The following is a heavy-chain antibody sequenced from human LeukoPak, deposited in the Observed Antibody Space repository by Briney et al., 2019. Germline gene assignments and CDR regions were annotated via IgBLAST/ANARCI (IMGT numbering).Heavy chain of an antibody. V-gene: IGHV3-23*01. D-gene: IGHD3-10*01. CDR1: GGTFSSYA. CDR2: ISGSGGST. CDR3: AKETASDFGGAVDY. Sequence: SCKASGGTFSSYAMSWVRQAPGKGLEWVSGISGSGGSTYYADSVKGRFTISRDNSKNTLYLQINSLRAEDTAIYYCAKETASDFGGAVDYWGQGTLVTVSS. J-gene: IGHJ4*02.